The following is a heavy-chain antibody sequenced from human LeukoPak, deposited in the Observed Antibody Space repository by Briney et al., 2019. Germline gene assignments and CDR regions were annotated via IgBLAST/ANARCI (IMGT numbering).Heavy chain of an antibody. J-gene: IGHJ4*01. Sequence: SQTLSLTCTVSGGSISGNYYWGWIRQPPGKGLEWIGSIFYTGKSNKNPSLKTRVTVSVDTSKNQFFLKVTSVTVADTAVYFCARLGDVEVNGGTLDYWGRGTLVTVSS. CDR2: IFYTGKS. CDR1: GGSISGNYY. V-gene: IGHV4-39*01. D-gene: IGHD3-16*01. CDR3: ARLGDVEVNGGTLDY.